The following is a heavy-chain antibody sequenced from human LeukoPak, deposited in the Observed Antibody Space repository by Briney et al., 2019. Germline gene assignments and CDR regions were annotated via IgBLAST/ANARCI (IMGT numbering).Heavy chain of an antibody. D-gene: IGHD4-17*01. Sequence: SETLSLTCTVSGGSISSSSYYWGWIRQPPGKGLEWIGSIYYSGSTYYNPSLKSRVTISVDTSKNQFSLKLSSVTAADTAVYYCARDPYGDYPYFDYWGQGTLVTVSS. CDR1: GGSISSSSYY. CDR3: ARDPYGDYPYFDY. J-gene: IGHJ4*02. CDR2: IYYSGST. V-gene: IGHV4-39*07.